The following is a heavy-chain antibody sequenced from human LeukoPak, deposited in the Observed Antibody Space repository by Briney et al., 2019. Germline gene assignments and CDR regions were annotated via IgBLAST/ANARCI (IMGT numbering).Heavy chain of an antibody. CDR2: ISSSGSYI. CDR3: AREGGYSSGVAMDV. D-gene: IGHD6-19*01. Sequence: PGGSLRLSCAVSGFTFSSYSMNSVRQAPGKGLEWVSSISSSGSYIYYADSVKGRFTVSRDNAKNSLYLQMNSLRAEDTAVYYCAREGGYSSGVAMDVWGQGTTVTVSS. J-gene: IGHJ6*02. CDR1: GFTFSSYS. V-gene: IGHV3-21*01.